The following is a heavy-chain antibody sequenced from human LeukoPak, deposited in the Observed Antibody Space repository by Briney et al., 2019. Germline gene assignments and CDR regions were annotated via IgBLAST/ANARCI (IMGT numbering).Heavy chain of an antibody. CDR3: ASLVGATVAFDY. J-gene: IGHJ4*02. Sequence: GGSLRLSCAASGFTFSSYSMNWVRQAPGKGLEWVSSISSSSSYIYYADSVKGRFTISRDNAKNSLYLQMNSLRAEDTAVYCCASLVGATVAFDYWGQGTLVTVSS. CDR2: ISSSSSYI. CDR1: GFTFSSYS. V-gene: IGHV3-21*01. D-gene: IGHD1-26*01.